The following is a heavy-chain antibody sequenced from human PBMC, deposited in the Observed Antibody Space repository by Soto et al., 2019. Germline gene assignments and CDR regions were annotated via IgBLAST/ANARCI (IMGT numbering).Heavy chain of an antibody. CDR2: ISYDGSDK. J-gene: IGHJ4*02. V-gene: IGHV3-30*03. CDR1: GFTFNSYG. Sequence: GGSLRLSCAASGFTFNSYGMHWVRQAPGKGLEWVAVISYDGSDKYYADSVKGRFTISRDNSKNTLYLQMNSLRAEDTAVYYCARDQGNYYDSSGYYNWGQGTLVTVSS. D-gene: IGHD3-22*01. CDR3: ARDQGNYYDSSGYYN.